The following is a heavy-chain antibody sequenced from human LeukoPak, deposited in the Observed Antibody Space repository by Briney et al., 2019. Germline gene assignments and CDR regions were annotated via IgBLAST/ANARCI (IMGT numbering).Heavy chain of an antibody. CDR1: GFTFSSYA. CDR2: ISSNGGST. D-gene: IGHD2-2*01. Sequence: GGSLRLSCAASGFTFSSYAMHWVRQAPGKGLEYVSAISSNGGSTYYANSVKGRFTISRDNSKNTLYLQMNSLRAEDTAVYYCAKDGACSSTSCWRDWFDPWGQGTLVTVSP. V-gene: IGHV3-64*01. CDR3: AKDGACSSTSCWRDWFDP. J-gene: IGHJ5*02.